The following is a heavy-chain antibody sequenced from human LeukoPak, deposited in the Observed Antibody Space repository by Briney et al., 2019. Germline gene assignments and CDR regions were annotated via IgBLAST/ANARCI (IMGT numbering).Heavy chain of an antibody. Sequence: SVKVSCKASGGTFSSYAISWVRQAPGQGLEWMGGIIPIFGTANYAQKFQGRVTITADESMSTAYMELSSLRSEDTAVYYCARAGARYCSSTSCYNLDYWGQGTLVTVSS. D-gene: IGHD2-2*02. CDR3: ARAGARYCSSTSCYNLDY. CDR1: GGTFSSYA. J-gene: IGHJ4*02. CDR2: IIPIFGTA. V-gene: IGHV1-69*13.